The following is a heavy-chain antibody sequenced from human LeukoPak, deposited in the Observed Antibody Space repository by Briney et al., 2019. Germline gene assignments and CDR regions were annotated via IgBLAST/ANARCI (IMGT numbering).Heavy chain of an antibody. CDR3: ARDPRYYYDSSGVWYFDY. Sequence: PGGSLRLSCAASGFTFSSYWMSWVRQAPGKGLEWVANIKQDGSEKYYVDSVKGRFTISRDNAKNSLYLQMNSLRAEDTAVYYCARDPRYYYDSSGVWYFDYWGQGTLVTVSS. CDR1: GFTFSSYW. CDR2: IKQDGSEK. J-gene: IGHJ4*02. V-gene: IGHV3-7*01. D-gene: IGHD3-22*01.